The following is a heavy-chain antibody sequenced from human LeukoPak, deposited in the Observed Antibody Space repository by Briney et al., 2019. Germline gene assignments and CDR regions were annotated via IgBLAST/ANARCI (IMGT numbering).Heavy chain of an antibody. CDR1: GLTFSSYA. Sequence: GGSLRLSCAASGLTFSSYAMSWVRQAPGRGLEWVSAISGSGVSTYYADSVKGRFTISRDNSKNTLYLQMNSLRDEDTAVYYCAKHLGYSSSHMDYWGQGTLVTVSS. CDR2: ISGSGVST. CDR3: AKHLGYSSSHMDY. D-gene: IGHD6-13*01. J-gene: IGHJ4*02. V-gene: IGHV3-23*01.